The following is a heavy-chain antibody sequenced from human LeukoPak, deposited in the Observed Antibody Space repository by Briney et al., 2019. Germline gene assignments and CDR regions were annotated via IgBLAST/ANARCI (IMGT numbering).Heavy chain of an antibody. Sequence: PGGSLRLSCAASGFTFSDHYMDWVRQAPGKGLEWVGRTRNKANSYTTEYAASVKGRFTVSRDDSKNSLYLHMNSLKTEDTAVYYCARNKGYSSSWTPFDCWGQGTLVTVSS. CDR3: ARNKGYSSSWTPFDC. D-gene: IGHD6-13*01. V-gene: IGHV3-72*01. CDR1: GFTFSDHY. CDR2: TRNKANSYTT. J-gene: IGHJ4*02.